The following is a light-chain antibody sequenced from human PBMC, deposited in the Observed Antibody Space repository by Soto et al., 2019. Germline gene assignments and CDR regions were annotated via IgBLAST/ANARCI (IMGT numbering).Light chain of an antibody. Sequence: EIVLTQSPGTLSLSPGERATLSCRASQSVSSSYLAWYQQKLGQAPRLLIYGASSRATGIPDRFSGSGSGTYVTLTISCLEPEDFAVYYCQQYGSSPQTFGQVTKVEIK. J-gene: IGKJ1*01. V-gene: IGKV3-20*01. CDR2: GAS. CDR3: QQYGSSPQT. CDR1: QSVSSSY.